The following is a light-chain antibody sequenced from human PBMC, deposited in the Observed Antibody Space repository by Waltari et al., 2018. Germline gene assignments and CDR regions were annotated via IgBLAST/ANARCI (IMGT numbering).Light chain of an antibody. CDR2: DTS. Sequence: EIVLTQSPATLSLSAGERAPLSCRASQSVFNYLAWYQQKPGQAPRLLIYDTSKRATGIPARFSGSGSGTDFTLTISNLEAEDFALYFCQQGSVLPLTFGGGTKVDIK. CDR3: QQGSVLPLT. CDR1: QSVFNY. V-gene: IGKV3-11*01. J-gene: IGKJ4*01.